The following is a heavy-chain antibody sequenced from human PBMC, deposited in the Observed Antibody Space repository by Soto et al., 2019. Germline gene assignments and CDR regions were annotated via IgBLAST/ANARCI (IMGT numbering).Heavy chain of an antibody. CDR2: INHSGST. V-gene: IGHV4-34*01. J-gene: IGHJ5*02. CDR1: GGSFSGYY. D-gene: IGHD3-3*01. Sequence: SETLSLTCAVYGGSFSGYYWSWIRQPPGKGLEWIGEINHSGSTNYNPSLKSRVTISVDTSKNQFSLKLSSVTAADTAVYYCARGSALYDFWSGYYLGWFDPWGQGTLVTVSS. CDR3: ARGSALYDFWSGYYLGWFDP.